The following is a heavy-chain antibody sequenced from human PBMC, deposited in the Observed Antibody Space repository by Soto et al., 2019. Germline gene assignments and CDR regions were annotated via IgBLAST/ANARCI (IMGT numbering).Heavy chain of an antibody. CDR2: IVDTGGRT. CDR3: APVPAASSYYNTDV. CDR1: GFAFSSYA. V-gene: IGHV3-23*01. Sequence: EVQLLESGGGLAQPGGPLRLSCTASGFAFSSYAMNWVRQAPGKGLEWVSGIVDTGGRTFYADSVKGRFTISRDNAKNTLYLEMNSLRAEDTAIYYCAPVPAASSYYNTDVWGQGTTVTVSS. D-gene: IGHD2-2*01. J-gene: IGHJ6*02.